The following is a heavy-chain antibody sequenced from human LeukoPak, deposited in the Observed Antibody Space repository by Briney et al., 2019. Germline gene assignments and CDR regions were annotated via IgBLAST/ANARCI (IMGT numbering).Heavy chain of an antibody. D-gene: IGHD3-16*01. CDR2: INHSGST. CDR1: GGSFSGYY. CDR3: ATGYVSDAFDI. J-gene: IGHJ3*02. Sequence: SETLSLTCAVYGGSFSGYYWSWIRQPPGKGLEWIGEINHSGSTNYNPSLKSRVTISVDTSKNQFSLKLSSVTAADTAVYYCATGYVSDAFDIWGQGTMVAVSS. V-gene: IGHV4-34*01.